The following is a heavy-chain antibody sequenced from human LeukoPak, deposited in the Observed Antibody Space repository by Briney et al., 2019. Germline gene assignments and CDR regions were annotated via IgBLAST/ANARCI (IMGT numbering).Heavy chain of an antibody. V-gene: IGHV3-30-3*01. Sequence: PGRSMRLSCAASGFTFSSYAMHWVRQAPGKGLEWVTVISYDGSNKYYADSVKGRFTISRDNSKNTLYLQMNSLRAEDTAVYYCARSLSKSDYYYYGMDVWGQGTTVTVFS. D-gene: IGHD3-9*01. CDR1: GFTFSSYA. CDR2: ISYDGSNK. J-gene: IGHJ6*02. CDR3: ARSLSKSDYYYYGMDV.